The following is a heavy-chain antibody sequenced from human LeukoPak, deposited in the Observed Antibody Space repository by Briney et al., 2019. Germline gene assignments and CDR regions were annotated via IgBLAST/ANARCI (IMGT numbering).Heavy chain of an antibody. CDR2: FFTGGST. CDR1: GGSMGSSY. D-gene: IGHD6-19*01. J-gene: IGHJ6*02. Sequence: SGTLSLTCKVSGGSMGSSYWSWHRQTAAKGLEWIGRFFTGGSTYYNPSLESRVTISVDTSMNQFSLKVTSVTAADTAVYYCARGSGVAVGMDVWGQGTTVIVS. CDR3: ARGSGVAVGMDV. V-gene: IGHV4-4*07.